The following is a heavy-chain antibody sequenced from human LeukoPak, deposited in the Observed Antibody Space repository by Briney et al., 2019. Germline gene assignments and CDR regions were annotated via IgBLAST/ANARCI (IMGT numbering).Heavy chain of an antibody. V-gene: IGHV4-39*07. J-gene: IGHJ4*02. CDR1: GGSISSSSYY. CDR2: INHSGST. D-gene: IGHD6-19*01. Sequence: KTSETLSLTCTVSGGSISSSSYYWAWIRQPPGKGLEWIGEINHSGSTNYNPSLKSRVTISVDTSKNQFSLKLSSVTAADTAVYYCARGTAVAGKLDYWGQGTLVTVSS. CDR3: ARGTAVAGKLDY.